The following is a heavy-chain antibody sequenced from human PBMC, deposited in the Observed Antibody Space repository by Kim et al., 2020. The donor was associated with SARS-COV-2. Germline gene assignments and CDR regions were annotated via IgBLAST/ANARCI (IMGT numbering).Heavy chain of an antibody. D-gene: IGHD3-10*01. Sequence: SETLSLTCAVYGGSFSGYYWSWIRQPPGKGLEWIGEINHSGSTNYNPSLKSRVTISVDTSKNQFSLKLSSVTAADTAVYYCARGMVRGVIWAGYWGQGTLVTVSS. J-gene: IGHJ4*02. CDR2: INHSGST. CDR1: GGSFSGYY. V-gene: IGHV4-34*01. CDR3: ARGMVRGVIWAGY.